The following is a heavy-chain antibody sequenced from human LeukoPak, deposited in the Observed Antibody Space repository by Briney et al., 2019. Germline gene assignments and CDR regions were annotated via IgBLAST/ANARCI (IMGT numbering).Heavy chain of an antibody. D-gene: IGHD4-17*01. CDR3: ARISIGVYGDYYYGMDV. Sequence: SVKVSCKASAGTFSSYAISWVRQAPGQGLEWMGGIIPIFGTANYAQKFQGRVTITADKSTSTAYMELSSLRSEDTAVYYCARISIGVYGDYYYGMDVWGKGTTVTVSS. J-gene: IGHJ6*04. V-gene: IGHV1-69*06. CDR1: AGTFSSYA. CDR2: IIPIFGTA.